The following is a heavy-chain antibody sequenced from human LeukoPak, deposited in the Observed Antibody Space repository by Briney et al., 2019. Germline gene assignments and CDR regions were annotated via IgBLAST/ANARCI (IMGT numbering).Heavy chain of an antibody. Sequence: PSETLSLTCAVHGDSFRDSYWSWFRQLPGRGLEWIGEINHRKTAKSNPSLKSRLTMSVDMSRKHFSLNLTSVTAEDTALYYCARQSHSGSSFWGQGALVTVSS. J-gene: IGHJ4*02. CDR3: ARQSHSGSSF. CDR1: GDSFRDSY. CDR2: INHRKTA. D-gene: IGHD1-26*01. V-gene: IGHV4-34*01.